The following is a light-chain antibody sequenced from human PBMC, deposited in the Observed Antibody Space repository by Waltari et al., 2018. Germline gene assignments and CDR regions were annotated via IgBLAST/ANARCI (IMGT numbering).Light chain of an antibody. CDR3: QKYYIPTPWT. CDR1: QSVLYSPNNENY. V-gene: IGKV4-1*01. CDR2: WAA. J-gene: IGKJ1*01. Sequence: DIVMTQSPDSLAVSVGDSATMNCTSSQSVLYSPNNENYFAGYKQKPGESPKLLIYWAAARGAGVLDRMSGSGSGTDFTPTISSLEAADEAGDYCQKYYIPTPWTFGPGTRVEIK.